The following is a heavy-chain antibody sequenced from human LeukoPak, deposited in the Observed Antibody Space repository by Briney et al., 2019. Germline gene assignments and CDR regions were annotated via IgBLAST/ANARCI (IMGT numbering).Heavy chain of an antibody. CDR1: RFTFSSYA. CDR2: ISGSGGST. J-gene: IGHJ6*03. CDR3: AKALGYCTNDVCWVDYMDV. Sequence: GGSLRLSCAASRFTFSSYAMTWVRQAPGKGLEWVSAISGSGGSTYYADSVKGRFTISRDNFKNTLYLQMNSLRAEDTAVYYCAKALGYCTNDVCWVDYMDVWGKGTTVTVSS. V-gene: IGHV3-23*01. D-gene: IGHD2-8*01.